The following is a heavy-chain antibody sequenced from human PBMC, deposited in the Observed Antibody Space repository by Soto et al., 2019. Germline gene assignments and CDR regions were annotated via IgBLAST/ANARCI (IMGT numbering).Heavy chain of an antibody. J-gene: IGHJ6*02. CDR1: GFTFSSYG. CDR2: ISYDGSNK. V-gene: IGHV3-30*18. D-gene: IGHD2-2*01. CDR3: AKVSGVPAAIRFVSGMDV. Sequence: HPGGSLRLSCAASGFTFSSYGMHWVRQAPGKGLEWVAVISYDGSNKYYADSVKGRFTISRDNSKNTLYLQMNSLRAEDTAVYYCAKVSGVPAAIRFVSGMDVWGQGTTVTVSS.